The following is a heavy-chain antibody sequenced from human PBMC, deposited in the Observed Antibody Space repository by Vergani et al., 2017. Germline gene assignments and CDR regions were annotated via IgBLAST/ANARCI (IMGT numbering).Heavy chain of an antibody. CDR2: IRYDGSNK. CDR1: GFTFSSYS. CDR3: AKGPDEDTAMVTIYYYYYMDV. J-gene: IGHJ6*03. Sequence: VQLVESGGGLVQPGGSLRLSCAASGFTFSSYSMNWVRQAPGKGLEWVAFIRYDGSNKYYAYSVKGRFTISSDNSKNTLYLQMNSLSAEDTAVYYCAKGPDEDTAMVTIYYYYYMDVWGKGTTVTVSS. D-gene: IGHD5-18*01. V-gene: IGHV3-30*02.